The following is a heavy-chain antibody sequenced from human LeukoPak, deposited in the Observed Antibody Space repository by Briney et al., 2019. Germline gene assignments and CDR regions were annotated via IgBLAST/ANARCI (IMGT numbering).Heavy chain of an antibody. V-gene: IGHV4-31*03. Sequence: SETLSLTCTVSGGSISSGGYYWSWIRQHPGKGLEWIGYIYYSGSTYYNPSLKSRVTISRDTSKNQFSLKLRSVTAADTAVYYCTSGGMVSGDYWGHGTLVTVSS. CDR3: TSGGMVSGDY. CDR1: GGSISSGGYY. J-gene: IGHJ4*01. CDR2: IYYSGST. D-gene: IGHD2-8*01.